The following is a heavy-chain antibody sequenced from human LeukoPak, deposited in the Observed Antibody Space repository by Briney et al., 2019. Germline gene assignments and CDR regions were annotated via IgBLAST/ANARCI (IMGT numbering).Heavy chain of an antibody. CDR2: INNDGTTT. CDR1: GFTFSNYW. J-gene: IGHJ4*02. V-gene: IGHV3-74*01. Sequence: GGSLRLSCVVSGFTFSNYWMHWVRQAPGEGPVWVSRINNDGTTTTYADSVKGRFTISRDNAKNTLYLQMNSLRAEDTAVYYCAREAYSSSWLDYWGQGTLVTVSS. CDR3: AREAYSSSWLDY. D-gene: IGHD6-13*01.